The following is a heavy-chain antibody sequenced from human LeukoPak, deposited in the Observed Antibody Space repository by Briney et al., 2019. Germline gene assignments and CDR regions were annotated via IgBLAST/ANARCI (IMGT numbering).Heavy chain of an antibody. V-gene: IGHV4-59*01. J-gene: IGHJ4*02. D-gene: IGHD1-26*01. CDR3: ARAYSGSYSPFDY. Sequence: SETLSLTCTVSGGSISSYYWSWIRQPPGKGLEWIGYIYYSGSTNYNPSLKSRVTISVDTSKNQFSLKLSSVTAADTAVYYCARAYSGSYSPFDYWGQGTLVTVPS. CDR2: IYYSGST. CDR1: GGSISSYY.